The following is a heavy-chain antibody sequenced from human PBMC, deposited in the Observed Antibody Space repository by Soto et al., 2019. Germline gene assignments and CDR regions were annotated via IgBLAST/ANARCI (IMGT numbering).Heavy chain of an antibody. CDR3: ASGMLLLLASN. D-gene: IGHD1-26*01. CDR1: GFPVSSNY. CDR2: IYSGGST. V-gene: IGHV3-53*01. J-gene: IGHJ3*01. Sequence: PGGSLRLSCAASGFPVSSNYMSWVRQAPGKGLEWVSIIYSGGSTYYPDSVKGRFTISRDNSKKTLYLQMNSLRAEETAVYYCASGMLLLLASNWGEGTMVTVAS.